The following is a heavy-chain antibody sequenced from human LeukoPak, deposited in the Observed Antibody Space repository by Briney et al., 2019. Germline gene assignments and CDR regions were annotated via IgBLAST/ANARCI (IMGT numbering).Heavy chain of an antibody. Sequence: SETLSLTCTVSGDSISSYYWSWIRQPAGKGLEWIGRIYSTGSTNYNPSLKSRVAMSVDTSKNQFSLRLRSVTAADTAVYYCARQIASAGTAGFDFWGQGILVTVSS. D-gene: IGHD6-13*01. CDR3: ARQIASAGTAGFDF. J-gene: IGHJ4*02. CDR2: IYSTGST. V-gene: IGHV4-4*07. CDR1: GDSISSYY.